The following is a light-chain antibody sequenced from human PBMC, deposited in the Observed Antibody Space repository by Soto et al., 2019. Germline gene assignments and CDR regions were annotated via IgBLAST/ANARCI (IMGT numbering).Light chain of an antibody. J-gene: IGLJ2*01. Sequence: QSALTQPASVSGSPGQSITISCSGTSSDFGGYNYVSWYQQHPGKAPKLLIYDVTNRPSGVSNRFSGSKFGTTASLTISGLQAEDEGDYYGSSYTTTTTVVAFVGGTKVTVL. V-gene: IGLV2-14*03. CDR1: SSDFGGYNY. CDR3: SSYTTTTTVVA. CDR2: DVT.